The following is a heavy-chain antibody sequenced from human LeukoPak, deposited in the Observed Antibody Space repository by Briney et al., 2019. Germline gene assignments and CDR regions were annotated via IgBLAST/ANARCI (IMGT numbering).Heavy chain of an antibody. CDR3: ARGPFYDFWSGPNYYYYYMDV. CDR1: GGPISSYY. J-gene: IGHJ6*03. D-gene: IGHD3-3*01. V-gene: IGHV4-59*12. Sequence: SETLSLTCTVSGGPISSYYWSWIRQPPGKGLEWIGYIYYSGSTNYNPSLKSRVTISVDTSKNQFSLKLSSVTAADTAVYYCARGPFYDFWSGPNYYYYYMDVWGKGTTVTVSS. CDR2: IYYSGST.